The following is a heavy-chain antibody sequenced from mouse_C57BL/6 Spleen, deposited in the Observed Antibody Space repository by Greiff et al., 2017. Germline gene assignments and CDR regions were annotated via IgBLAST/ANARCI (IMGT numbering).Heavy chain of an antibody. CDR3: ARGGITTVVAPYYAMDY. J-gene: IGHJ4*01. V-gene: IGHV1-55*01. Sequence: QVHVKQSGAELVKPGASVKMSCKASGYTFTSYWITWVKQRPGQGLEWIGDIYPGSGSTNFNEKFKSKATLTVDTSSSTAYMQLSSLTSEDSAVYYCARGGITTVVAPYYAMDYWGQGTSVTVSS. CDR1: GYTFTSYW. D-gene: IGHD1-1*01. CDR2: IYPGSGST.